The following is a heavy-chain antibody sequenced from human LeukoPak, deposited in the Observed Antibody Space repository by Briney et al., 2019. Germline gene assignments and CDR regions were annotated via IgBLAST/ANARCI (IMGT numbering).Heavy chain of an antibody. J-gene: IGHJ6*02. CDR3: VKFGVDYDMGV. CDR1: GDSISCSY. D-gene: IGHD3-16*01. CDR2: IHYSGRA. V-gene: IGHV4-59*01. Sequence: PSETLSLTCTVSGDSISCSYWTWVRQPPGQGLEWIGQIHYSGRADYNPSLKRRITISVDTSKNQMSLTLTSVTAADTAIYYCVKFGVDYDMGVWGQGTTVTVSS.